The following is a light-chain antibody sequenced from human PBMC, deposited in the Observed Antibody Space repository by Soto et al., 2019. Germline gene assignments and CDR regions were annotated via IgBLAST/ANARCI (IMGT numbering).Light chain of an antibody. CDR1: QSVSSN. Sequence: EIVMPQSPATLSVSPGERATLSCMARQSVSSNLSWYPQKPGQAPRLLIYGASTRATGIPARFSGSGSGTEFTLTISSLRSEDFAVYYCQQYNNWPPITFGQGTLLEVK. V-gene: IGKV3-15*01. CDR3: QQYNNWPPIT. J-gene: IGKJ5*01. CDR2: GAS.